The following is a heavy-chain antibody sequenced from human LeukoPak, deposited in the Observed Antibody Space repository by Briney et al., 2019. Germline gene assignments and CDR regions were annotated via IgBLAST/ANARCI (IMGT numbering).Heavy chain of an antibody. CDR1: GYTFTSYY. CDR2: INPSGGST. D-gene: IGHD6-6*01. Sequence: ASVKVSCKASGYTFTSYYMHWVRQAPGQGLEWMGIINPSGGSTSYAQKFQGRVTMTRDMSTSTVYMELSSLRSEDTAVYYCAKDQRGGQLVLIRDLWSQWAWFDPWGQGTLVTVSS. V-gene: IGHV1-46*01. CDR3: AKDQRGGQLVLIRDLWSQWAWFDP. J-gene: IGHJ5*02.